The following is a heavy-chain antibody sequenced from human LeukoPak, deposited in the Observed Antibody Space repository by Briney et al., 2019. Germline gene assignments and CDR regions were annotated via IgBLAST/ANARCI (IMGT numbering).Heavy chain of an antibody. D-gene: IGHD7-27*01. J-gene: IGHJ4*02. CDR2: IIPILGIA. Sequence: SVKVSCKASGGTFSSYAISWVRQAPGQGLEWMGRIIPILGIANYAQKFQGRVTITADKSTSTAYMELSSLRSEDTAVYYCARDVSWGINKEYYFDYWGQGTLVTVSS. V-gene: IGHV1-69*04. CDR1: GGTFSSYA. CDR3: ARDVSWGINKEYYFDY.